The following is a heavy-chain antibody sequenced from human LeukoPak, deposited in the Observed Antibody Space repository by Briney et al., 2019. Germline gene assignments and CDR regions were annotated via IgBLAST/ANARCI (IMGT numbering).Heavy chain of an antibody. CDR3: ARGGKRITIFGLVRGENYFDY. V-gene: IGHV1-3*01. J-gene: IGHJ4*02. CDR1: GYTFTSYA. Sequence: VASVTVSCKASGYTFTSYAMHWVRQAPGQRLEWMGWINAGNGNTKYSQKFQGRVTITRDTSASTAYMELSSLRSEDTAVYYCARGGKRITIFGLVRGENYFDYWGQGTLVTVSS. D-gene: IGHD3-3*01. CDR2: INAGNGNT.